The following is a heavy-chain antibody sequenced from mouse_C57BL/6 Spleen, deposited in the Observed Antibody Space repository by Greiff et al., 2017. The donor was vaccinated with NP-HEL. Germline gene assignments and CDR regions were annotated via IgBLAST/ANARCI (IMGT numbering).Heavy chain of an antibody. Sequence: EVQLQQSGPELVKPGASVKMSCKASGYTFTDYNMHWVKQSHGKSLEWIGYINPNNGGTSYNQKFKGKATLTVNKSSSTAYMELRSLTSEDSAVYYCARGKLDYYGSSHYFDYWGQGTTLTVSS. CDR2: INPNNGGT. D-gene: IGHD1-1*01. V-gene: IGHV1-22*01. J-gene: IGHJ2*01. CDR1: GYTFTDYN. CDR3: ARGKLDYYGSSHYFDY.